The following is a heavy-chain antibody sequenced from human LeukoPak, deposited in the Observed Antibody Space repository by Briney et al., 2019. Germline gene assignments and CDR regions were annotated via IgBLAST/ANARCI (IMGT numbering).Heavy chain of an antibody. CDR1: GFSLTTYGVG. CDR3: AHKSRRFDP. J-gene: IGHJ5*02. V-gene: IGHV2-5*02. CDR2: TYWDDDD. Sequence: SGPTLVNPTQTLTLTCTFSGFSLTTYGVGVGWIRQPPGKALEWLALTYWDDDDRYSPSLQTRLTITKDTSKNQVVLTMTNMDPVDTATYYCAHKSRRFDPWGQGTLVTVSS.